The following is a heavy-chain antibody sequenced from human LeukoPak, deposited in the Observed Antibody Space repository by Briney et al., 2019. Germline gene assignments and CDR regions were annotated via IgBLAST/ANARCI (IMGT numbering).Heavy chain of an antibody. V-gene: IGHV4-34*01. D-gene: IGHD2-2*01. CDR1: GGSFSGYY. CDR3: ARGIVLVPAAKEYFDL. CDR2: INHSGST. J-gene: IGHJ2*01. Sequence: PSETLSLTCAVYGGSFSGYYWSWIRQPPGKGLEWIGEINHSGSTNYNPSLKSRVTISADTSKNQFSLKLSSVTAADTSVYYCARGIVLVPAAKEYFDLWGRGTLVTVSS.